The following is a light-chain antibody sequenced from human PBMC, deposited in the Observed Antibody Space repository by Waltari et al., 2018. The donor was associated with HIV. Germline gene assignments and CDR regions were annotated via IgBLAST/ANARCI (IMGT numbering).Light chain of an antibody. J-gene: IGLJ2*01. CDR2: DNN. CDR1: SSNLGNNY. Sequence: QSVLPQPPSVSAAPGPKVTISCSGNSSNLGNNYVSWYQQLPGTAPKRRVYDNNKRPSGIPDRCAGSKSGTSAARGISGLQTGDEADYYCETWDSSLSAEVFGGGTKLTVL. CDR3: ETWDSSLSAEV. V-gene: IGLV1-51*01.